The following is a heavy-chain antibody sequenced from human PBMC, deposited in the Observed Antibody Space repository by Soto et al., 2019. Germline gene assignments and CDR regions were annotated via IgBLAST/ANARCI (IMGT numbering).Heavy chain of an antibody. V-gene: IGHV1-2*04. CDR2: INPNSGGT. Sequence: ASVKVSCKASGYTFTGYYMHWVRQAPGQGLEWMGWINPNSGGTNYAQKFQGWVTMTRDTSTSTVYMELSSLRSEDTAAFYCARVLGGPTPFFGYWGQGTLVTVSS. CDR1: GYTFTGYY. D-gene: IGHD3-16*01. J-gene: IGHJ4*02. CDR3: ARVLGGPTPFFGY.